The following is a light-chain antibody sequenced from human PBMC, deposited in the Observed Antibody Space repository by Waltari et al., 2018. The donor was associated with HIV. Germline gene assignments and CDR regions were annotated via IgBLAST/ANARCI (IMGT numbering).Light chain of an antibody. J-gene: IGLJ3*02. Sequence: QPALTQSRSVSGSPGQSVTISCTGTSSDVGGYNFVSWYQQHPGKAPKLVIYDVSKWPSGVPDRFSGSKSGNTASLTISGLQAEDEADYYCCSYTGSYTWVFGGGTELTVL. CDR2: DVS. CDR1: SSDVGGYNF. CDR3: CSYTGSYTWV. V-gene: IGLV2-11*01.